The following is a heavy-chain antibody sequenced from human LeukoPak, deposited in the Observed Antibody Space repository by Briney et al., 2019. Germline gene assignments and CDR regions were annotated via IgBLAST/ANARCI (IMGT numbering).Heavy chain of an antibody. CDR2: LDNNGDNT. J-gene: IGHJ4*02. CDR1: GYTFTTYG. V-gene: IGHV3-23*01. CDR3: AKIAETSGTYGQGFDY. Sequence: GGSLRLSCVGSGYTFTTYGMSWVRQAPGKGLEWVSGLDNNGDNTYYADSVKGRFTISRDNSKNTLYLQMNSLRVEDTAVYYCAKIAETSGTYGQGFDYWGQGTLVTVSS. D-gene: IGHD1-26*01.